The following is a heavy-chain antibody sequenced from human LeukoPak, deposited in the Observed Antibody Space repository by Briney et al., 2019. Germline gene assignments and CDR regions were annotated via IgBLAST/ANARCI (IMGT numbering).Heavy chain of an antibody. CDR2: IFYSGST. CDR3: ARDFYYDSSGYYDAFDI. CDR1: GGSVSSGSYY. Sequence: KASETLSLTCTVSGGSVSSGSYYWSWIRQPPGKGLEWIGYIFYSGSTSYNPSLKSRVTISIDTSKNQFSLKLSSVTAADTAVYYCARDFYYDSSGYYDAFDIWGQGTMVTVSS. D-gene: IGHD3-22*01. V-gene: IGHV4-61*01. J-gene: IGHJ3*02.